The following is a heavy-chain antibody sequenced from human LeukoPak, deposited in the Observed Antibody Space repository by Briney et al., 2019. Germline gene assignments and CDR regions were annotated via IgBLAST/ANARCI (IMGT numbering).Heavy chain of an antibody. J-gene: IGHJ4*02. D-gene: IGHD2-15*01. CDR3: VAVVVAANGCY. V-gene: IGHV3-30*04. CDR2: ISYDGRNK. CDR1: GFTFSSYA. Sequence: GGSLRLSCAASGFTFSSYAMHWVRQAPGKGLEWVAVISYDGRNKYYADSVKGRFTISRDNSKNTLYLQMNSLRAEDTAVYYCVAVVVAANGCYWGQGTLVTVSS.